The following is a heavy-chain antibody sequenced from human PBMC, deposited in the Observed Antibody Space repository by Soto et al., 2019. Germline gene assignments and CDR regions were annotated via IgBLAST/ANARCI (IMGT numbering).Heavy chain of an antibody. J-gene: IGHJ2*01. Sequence: GSLRNSCAASGFTLRNFGISRVRQAPGKGLEWVSGISGSGISTHYADSVKGRFTVSRDNSKNTLYLQMNSLRAEDTAVYNCAKEPVGPDWYFDLWGRGTLVTVSS. CDR3: AKEPVGPDWYFDL. CDR1: GFTLRNFG. CDR2: ISGSGIST. V-gene: IGHV3-23*01.